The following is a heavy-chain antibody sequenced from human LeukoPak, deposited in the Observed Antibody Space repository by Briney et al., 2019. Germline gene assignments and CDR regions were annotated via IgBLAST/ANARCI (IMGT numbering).Heavy chain of an antibody. CDR1: GGSISSGSYY. D-gene: IGHD2-2*01. CDR3: ARAGYCSSTSCFPNWFDP. V-gene: IGHV4-61*02. Sequence: SQTLSLTCTVSGGSISSGSYYWSWIRQPAGKGLEWIGRIYTSGSTNYNPSLKSRVTISVDTSNNQFSLKLSSVTAADTAVYYCARAGYCSSTSCFPNWFDPWGQGTLVTVSS. J-gene: IGHJ5*02. CDR2: IYTSGST.